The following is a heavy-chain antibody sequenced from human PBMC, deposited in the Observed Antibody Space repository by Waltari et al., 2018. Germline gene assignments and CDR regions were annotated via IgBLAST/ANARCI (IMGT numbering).Heavy chain of an antibody. D-gene: IGHD1-26*01. J-gene: IGHJ3*02. V-gene: IGHV4-34*01. CDR2: INHSGST. CDR3: ARGASREGDAFDI. Sequence: QVQLQQWGAGLLKPSETLSLTCAVYGGSFSGYYWSWIRQPPGKGLEWIGEINHSGSTNYNPTLKSRVTRSVDTSKNQFSLKLSSVTAADTAVYYCARGASREGDAFDIWGQGTMVTVSS. CDR1: GGSFSGYY.